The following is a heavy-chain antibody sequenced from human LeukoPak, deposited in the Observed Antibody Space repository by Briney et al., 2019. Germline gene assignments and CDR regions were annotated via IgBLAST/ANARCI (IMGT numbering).Heavy chain of an antibody. J-gene: IGHJ6*03. CDR3: ARVAAAGGVYYYYMDV. Sequence: AAVKVSCKASGYTFTDYYMHWLRQAPGQGLEGMGWINPNSGGTNYAQKFQGRVTVTRYTSISTAYMELRRLRSDDKAVYYCARVAAAGGVYYYYMDVWGKGTTVTVSS. D-gene: IGHD6-13*01. V-gene: IGHV1-2*02. CDR2: INPNSGGT. CDR1: GYTFTDYY.